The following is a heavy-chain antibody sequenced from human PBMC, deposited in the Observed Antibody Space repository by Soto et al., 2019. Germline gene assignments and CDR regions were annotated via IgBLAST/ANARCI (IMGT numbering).Heavy chain of an antibody. CDR1: GGSFSGYY. Sequence: QVQLQQWGAGLLKPSETLSLTCAVYGGSFSGYYWSWIRQPPGKGLEWIGEINHSGSTNYNPSLXARVTISVATXXHXSXPKLSSVTAADTAVYYCARERKRGIAAAGAPNWFDPWGQGTLVTVSS. CDR2: INHSGST. V-gene: IGHV4-34*01. D-gene: IGHD6-13*01. CDR3: ARERKRGIAAAGAPNWFDP. J-gene: IGHJ5*02.